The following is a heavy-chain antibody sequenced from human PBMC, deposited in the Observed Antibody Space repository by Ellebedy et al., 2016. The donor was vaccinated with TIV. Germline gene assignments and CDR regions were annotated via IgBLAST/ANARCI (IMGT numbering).Heavy chain of an antibody. CDR1: ADSTSRDKW. D-gene: IGHD2-21*02. V-gene: IGHV4-4*02. CDR3: ARGGDWLFDY. CDR2: IHHTKGT. Sequence: MPSETLSLTCGVSADSTSRDKWWTWVRPATGRALEGIGEIHHTKGTNYNPSLKSRVSMSVDQSKNQFSLNINSVTAADTAVYFCARGGDWLFDYWGQGILVTVSS. J-gene: IGHJ4*02.